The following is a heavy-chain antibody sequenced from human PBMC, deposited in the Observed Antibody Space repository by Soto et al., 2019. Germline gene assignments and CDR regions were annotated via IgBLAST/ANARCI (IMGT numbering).Heavy chain of an antibody. V-gene: IGHV3-30-3*01. D-gene: IGHD6-19*01. CDR3: ARGIAVAGTEPTGWFDP. CDR1: GFTFSSYA. CDR2: ISYDGINK. J-gene: IGHJ5*02. Sequence: QVQLVESGGGVVQPWRSLRLSCAASGFTFSSYAMHWVRQAPGKGLEWVAVISYDGINKYYADSVKGRFTISRDNSKNTLCLQMNSPRAEDTAVYYCARGIAVAGTEPTGWFDPWGQGTLVTVSS.